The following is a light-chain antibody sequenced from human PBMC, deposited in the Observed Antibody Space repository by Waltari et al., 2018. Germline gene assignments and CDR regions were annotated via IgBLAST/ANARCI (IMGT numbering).Light chain of an antibody. V-gene: IGKV3-20*01. CDR2: RAS. CDR3: QQYGGSPRT. J-gene: IGKJ1*01. Sequence: EVVLTHSPGTLSLSLGESANLSCMTSISVFNNYLAWYQQEPGQAPRLIMYRASTRATGVPERFSGRGSGTDFTLTISRLEPEDFAVYYCQQYGGSPRTFGQGTKVEIK. CDR1: ISVFNNY.